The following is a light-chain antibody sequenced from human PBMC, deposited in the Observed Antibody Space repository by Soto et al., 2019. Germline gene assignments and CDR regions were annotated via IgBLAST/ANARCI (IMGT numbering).Light chain of an antibody. J-gene: IGKJ1*01. CDR2: DAS. Sequence: EIVLTQSPGTLSLSPGERATLSCRASQSVSSSYLAWYQQKPGKAPRLLIYDASSRATGIPDRFSGSGSVTDFTLTISRLEPEDFAVYYCQQYGSSPRTFGKGTKVEIK. CDR3: QQYGSSPRT. CDR1: QSVSSSY. V-gene: IGKV3-20*01.